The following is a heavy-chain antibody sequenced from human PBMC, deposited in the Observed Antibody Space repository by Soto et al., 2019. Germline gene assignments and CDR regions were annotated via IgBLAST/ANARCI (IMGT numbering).Heavy chain of an antibody. Sequence: QVQLVQSGAEVKTPGSSVKVSCKASGGTFRSYAISWVRQAPVQGLEWMGGIIPIFVTANYAQKFQGRVTITADESTSTAYMEMSSLRSEDTAVYYCERARAEEWNWYFDLWGRGTLVTVSS. CDR1: GGTFRSYA. J-gene: IGHJ2*01. CDR3: ERARAEEWNWYFDL. D-gene: IGHD3-3*01. CDR2: IIPIFVTA. V-gene: IGHV1-69*12.